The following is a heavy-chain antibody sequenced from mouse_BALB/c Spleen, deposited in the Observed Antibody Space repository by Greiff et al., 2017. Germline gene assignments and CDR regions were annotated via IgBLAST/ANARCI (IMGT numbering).Heavy chain of an antibody. V-gene: IGHV1S81*02. CDR1: GYTFTSYW. CDR2: INPSNGRT. J-gene: IGHJ2*01. D-gene: IGHD2-1*01. CDR3: ARSGGNYEGDYFDC. Sequence: VQLQQSGAELVKPGASVKLSCKASGYTFTSYWMHWVKQRPGQGLEWIGEINPSNGRTNYNEKFKSKATLTVDKSSSTAYMQLSSLTSEDSAVYYCARSGGNYEGDYFDCWGQGTTLTVSS.